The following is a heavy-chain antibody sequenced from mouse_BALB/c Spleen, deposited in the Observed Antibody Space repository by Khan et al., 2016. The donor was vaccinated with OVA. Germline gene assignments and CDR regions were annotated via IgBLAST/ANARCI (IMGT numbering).Heavy chain of an antibody. Sequence: QVQLKQSGAELVRPGSSVKISCKASGYAFSSYWMNWVKQRPGQGLEWIGQIYPGDGDTNYNGKFKGEATLTADKSSSTAYMQLSSLTSEDSAVYFCARGGGHLFAIDYWGQGTSVTVSS. CDR2: IYPGDGDT. CDR3: ARGGGHLFAIDY. CDR1: GYAFSSYW. J-gene: IGHJ4*01. V-gene: IGHV1-80*01. D-gene: IGHD3-3*01.